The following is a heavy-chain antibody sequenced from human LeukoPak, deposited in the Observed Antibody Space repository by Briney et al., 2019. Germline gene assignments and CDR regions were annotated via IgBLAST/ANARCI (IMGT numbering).Heavy chain of an antibody. CDR1: GFTFSSYA. D-gene: IGHD6-19*01. CDR2: ISSNGGST. J-gene: IGHJ4*02. Sequence: QPGGSLRLSCSASGFTFSSYAMHWVRQAPGKGLEYVSAISSNGGSTYYADSVKGRFTISRDNSKNTLYLQMSSLRAEDTAVYYCVNLKDTGYSSGWYYFDYWGQGTLVTVSS. CDR3: VNLKDTGYSSGWYYFDY. V-gene: IGHV3-64D*06.